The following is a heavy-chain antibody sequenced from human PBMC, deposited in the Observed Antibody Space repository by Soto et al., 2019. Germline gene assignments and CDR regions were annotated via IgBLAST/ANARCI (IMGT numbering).Heavy chain of an antibody. J-gene: IGHJ3*02. CDR2: ISSSSSYI. Sequence: EVQLVESGGGLVKPGGSLRLSCAASGFTFSSYSMNWVRQAPGKGLEWVASISSSSSYIYYADSVKGRFTISRDNAKKSLYQQMNSRRAEDTVVYYCARDRGWNAFDIWGQGTMVTVSS. CDR3: ARDRGWNAFDI. V-gene: IGHV3-21*01. CDR1: GFTFSSYS. D-gene: IGHD6-19*01.